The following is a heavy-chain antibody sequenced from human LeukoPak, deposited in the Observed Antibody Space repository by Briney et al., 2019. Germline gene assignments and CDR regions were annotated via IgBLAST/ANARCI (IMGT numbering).Heavy chain of an antibody. CDR1: GFTFSSYS. CDR3: AREVRSGSYLNYYYYGMDV. J-gene: IGHJ6*02. Sequence: GGSLRLSCAASGFTFSSYSMNWVRQAPGKGLEWVSSISSSSSYIYYADSVKGRFTISRDNAKNSLYLQMNSLRAEDTAVYYCAREVRSGSYLNYYYYGMDVWGQGTTVTVSS. CDR2: ISSSSSYI. D-gene: IGHD3-10*01. V-gene: IGHV3-21*01.